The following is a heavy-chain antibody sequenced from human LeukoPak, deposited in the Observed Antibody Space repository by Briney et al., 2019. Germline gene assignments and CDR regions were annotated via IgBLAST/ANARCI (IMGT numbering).Heavy chain of an antibody. V-gene: IGHV1-69*05. D-gene: IGHD2-2*01. CDR3: ARETVVVPAAMVDDAFDI. CDR2: IIPIFGTA. CDR1: GGTLSSYA. Sequence: SVKVSCKASGGTLSSYAISWVRQAPGQGLEWMGGIIPIFGTANYAQKFQGRVTITTDESTSTAYMELSSLRSEDTAVYYCARETVVVPAAMVDDAFDIWGQGTMVTVSS. J-gene: IGHJ3*02.